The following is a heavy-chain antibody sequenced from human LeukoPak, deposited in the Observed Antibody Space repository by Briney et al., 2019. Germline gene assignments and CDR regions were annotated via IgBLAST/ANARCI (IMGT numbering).Heavy chain of an antibody. J-gene: IGHJ2*01. CDR2: VDSSGST. D-gene: IGHD4-23*01. CDR1: VVSMNGYY. V-gene: IGHV4-4*07. Sequence: PSETLSLTCSVSVVSMNGYYWSWLRQSAGNRLEWIGHVDSSGSTYYNPSLKSRVTISVDTSKNQFSLKLSSVTAADTAVYYCAREGGDYGGNSQFWYFDLWGRGTLVTVSS. CDR3: AREGGDYGGNSQFWYFDL.